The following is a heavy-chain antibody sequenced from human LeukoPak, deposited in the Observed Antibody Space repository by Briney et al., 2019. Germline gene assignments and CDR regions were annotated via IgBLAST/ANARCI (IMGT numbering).Heavy chain of an antibody. CDR3: AKEVSGSYYGDY. V-gene: IGHV3-30*02. CDR2: IRYDGSNK. D-gene: IGHD1-26*01. CDR1: GFTFSSYV. Sequence: PGGSLRLSCAASGFTFSSYVMHWVRQAPGKGLEWVAFIRYDGSNKYYADSVKGRFTISRDNSKNTLYLQMNSLRAEDTAVYYCAKEVSGSYYGDYWGQGTLVTVSS. J-gene: IGHJ4*02.